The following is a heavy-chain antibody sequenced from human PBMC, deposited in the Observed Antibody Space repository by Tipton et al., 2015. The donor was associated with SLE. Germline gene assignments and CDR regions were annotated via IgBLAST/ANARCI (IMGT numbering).Heavy chain of an antibody. Sequence: TLSLTCTVSGGSISSYYWSWIRQPPGKGLEWIGYIYYSGSTNYNPSLKSRVTISVDTSKNQFSLKLSSVTAADTAVYYCARGDGSGSYGYYFDYWGQGTLVTVSS. J-gene: IGHJ4*02. D-gene: IGHD3-10*01. V-gene: IGHV4-59*01. CDR2: IYYSGST. CDR1: GGSISSYY. CDR3: ARGDGSGSYGYYFDY.